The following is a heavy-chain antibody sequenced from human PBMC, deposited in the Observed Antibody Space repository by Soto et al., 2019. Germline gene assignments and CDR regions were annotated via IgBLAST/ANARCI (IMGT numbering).Heavy chain of an antibody. D-gene: IGHD2-2*01. Sequence: RGESLKITCKGSGYSFTSDWRSGVRQMPGKGREGMGRMDTSDSYTNYGPSCQGHVTISADKSISTAYLQWSRLKASDTAMYYCARHMRGSSTRRANYWGQGTLVTVSS. V-gene: IGHV5-10-1*01. CDR3: ARHMRGSSTRRANY. J-gene: IGHJ4*02. CDR1: GYSFTSDW. CDR2: MDTSDSYT.